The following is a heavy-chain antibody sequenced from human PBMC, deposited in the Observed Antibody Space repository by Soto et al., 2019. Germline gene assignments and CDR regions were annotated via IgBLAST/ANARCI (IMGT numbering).Heavy chain of an antibody. CDR2: IYYSGST. V-gene: IGHV4-59*01. Sequence: PSETLSLTCTVSGGSISSYYWSWIRQPPGKGLEWIGYIYYSGSTNYNPSLRSRVTISVDTSKNQFSLKLSSVTAADTAVYYCARDFPVFQDAFDIWGQGTMVTVSS. CDR3: ARDFPVFQDAFDI. J-gene: IGHJ3*02. D-gene: IGHD3-10*02. CDR1: GGSISSYY.